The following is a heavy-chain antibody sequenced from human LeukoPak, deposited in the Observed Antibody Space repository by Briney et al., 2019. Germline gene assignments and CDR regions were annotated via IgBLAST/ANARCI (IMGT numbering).Heavy chain of an antibody. D-gene: IGHD1-26*01. V-gene: IGHV3-23*01. CDR2: ISGSGGGT. CDR1: GFTFSDYA. Sequence: GGSLRLSCAASGFTFSDYAMSWVRQAPGKGLEWVSTISGSGGGTYYADSVKGRLTISRDNSKNTLYLQMNSLSDEDTAGYYCAKGKGSYYFDLWGRGTLVTVSS. CDR3: AKGKGSYYFDL. J-gene: IGHJ2*01.